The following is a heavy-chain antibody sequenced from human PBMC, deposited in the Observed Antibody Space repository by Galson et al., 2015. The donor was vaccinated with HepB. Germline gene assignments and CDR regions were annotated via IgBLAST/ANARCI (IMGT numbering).Heavy chain of an antibody. J-gene: IGHJ6*03. CDR2: ISGSGGST. V-gene: IGHV3-23*01. CDR1: GFTFSSYA. CDR3: AKDYYYDSSGYYSYMDV. Sequence: SLRLSCAASGFTFSSYAMSWVRQAPGKGLEWVSAISGSGGSTYYADSVKGRFTISRDNSKNTLCLQMNSLRAEDTAVYYYAKDYYYDSSGYYSYMDVWGKGTTVTVSS. D-gene: IGHD3-22*01.